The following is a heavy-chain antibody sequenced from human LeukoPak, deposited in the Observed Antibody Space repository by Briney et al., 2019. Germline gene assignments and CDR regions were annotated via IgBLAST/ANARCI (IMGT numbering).Heavy chain of an antibody. Sequence: ASVKVSCKASGYTFSGYYMHWVRQAPGQGLEWMGWINPNSGGTKYAQRFQGRVTMTRDMSTSTAYMELSSLRSEDTAVYYCAASPDYYDSSGYSYYFDYWGQGTLVTVSS. CDR3: AASPDYYDSSGYSYYFDY. D-gene: IGHD3-22*01. J-gene: IGHJ4*02. V-gene: IGHV1-2*02. CDR2: INPNSGGT. CDR1: GYTFSGYY.